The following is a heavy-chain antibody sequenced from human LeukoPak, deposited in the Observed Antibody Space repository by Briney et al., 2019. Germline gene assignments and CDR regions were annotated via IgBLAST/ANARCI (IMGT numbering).Heavy chain of an antibody. D-gene: IGHD6-19*01. V-gene: IGHV7-4-1*02. Sequence: ASVKVSCTASGYTFTNYAMNWVRQAPGQGLEWMGWINTNTGNPTYAQAFTGRFVISLDTSVSTAYLQISSLKADDTAVYYCARTPDSGWYYFDYWGQGPLVTVSS. J-gene: IGHJ4*02. CDR3: ARTPDSGWYYFDY. CDR1: GYTFTNYA. CDR2: INTNTGNP.